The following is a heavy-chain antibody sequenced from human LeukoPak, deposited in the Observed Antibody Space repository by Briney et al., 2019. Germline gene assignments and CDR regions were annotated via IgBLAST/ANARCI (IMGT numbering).Heavy chain of an antibody. D-gene: IGHD3/OR15-3a*01. V-gene: IGHV3-30*02. J-gene: IGHJ3*02. CDR1: GFTFSSYA. CDR3: AKELDWGFGTRAFDI. CDR2: IRYDGSNK. Sequence: GGSLRLSCAAFGFTFSSYAMSWVRQAPGKGLEWVAFIRYDGSNKYYADSVKGRFTISRDNSKNTLYLQMNSLRAEDTAVYYCAKELDWGFGTRAFDIWGQGTMVTVSS.